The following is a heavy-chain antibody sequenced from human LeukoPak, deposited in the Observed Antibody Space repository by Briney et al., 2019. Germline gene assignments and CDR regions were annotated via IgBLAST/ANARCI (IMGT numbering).Heavy chain of an antibody. Sequence: PSETLSLTCTVSGGSISSYYWSWIRQPPGKGLEWIGYIYYSGSTNYNPSLKSRVTISVDTSKSQFSLKLSSVTAADTAVYYCARGVAATVGGYYYYGMDVWGQGTTVTVSS. D-gene: IGHD2-15*01. CDR2: IYYSGST. V-gene: IGHV4-59*01. CDR1: GGSISSYY. J-gene: IGHJ6*02. CDR3: ARGVAATVGGYYYYGMDV.